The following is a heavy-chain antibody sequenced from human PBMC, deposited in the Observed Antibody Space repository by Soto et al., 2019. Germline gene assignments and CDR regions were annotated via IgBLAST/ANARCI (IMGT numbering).Heavy chain of an antibody. J-gene: IGHJ5*02. CDR2: INAGNGNT. Sequence: QVQLVQSGAEVKKPGASVKVSCKASGYTFTSYAMHWVRQAPGQRLGWMGWINAGNGNTKYSHKFQGRVTITRDTSASTAYMELSSLRSEDTAVYYCARDSGSSSGWFDPWGQGTLVTVSS. D-gene: IGHD6-13*01. CDR3: ARDSGSSSGWFDP. CDR1: GYTFTSYA. V-gene: IGHV1-3*01.